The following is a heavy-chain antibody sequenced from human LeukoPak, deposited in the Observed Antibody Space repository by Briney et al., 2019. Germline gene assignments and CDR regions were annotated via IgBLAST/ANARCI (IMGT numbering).Heavy chain of an antibody. Sequence: SETLSLTCTVPGGSISSGDYYWSWIRQPPGKGLEWIGYIYYSGSTYYNPSLKSRVTISVDTSKNQFSLKLSPVTAADTAVYYCASELVVVPAAITAGFDPWGQGTLVTVSS. D-gene: IGHD2-2*01. CDR2: IYYSGST. CDR1: GGSISSGDYY. J-gene: IGHJ5*02. V-gene: IGHV4-30-4*01. CDR3: ASELVVVPAAITAGFDP.